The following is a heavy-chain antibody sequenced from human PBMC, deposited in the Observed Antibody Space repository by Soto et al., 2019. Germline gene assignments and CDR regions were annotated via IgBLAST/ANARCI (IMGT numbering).Heavy chain of an antibody. D-gene: IGHD6-13*01. CDR1: GFTFDDYA. CDR2: ISWNSGSI. Sequence: QPGGSLRLSCAASGFTFDDYAMHWVRQAPGKGLEWVSGISWNSGSIGYADSVKGRFTISRGNAKNSLYLQMNSLRAEDTALYYCAKDRSSRQLVPTNWFDPWGQGTLVTVSS. V-gene: IGHV3-9*01. CDR3: AKDRSSRQLVPTNWFDP. J-gene: IGHJ5*02.